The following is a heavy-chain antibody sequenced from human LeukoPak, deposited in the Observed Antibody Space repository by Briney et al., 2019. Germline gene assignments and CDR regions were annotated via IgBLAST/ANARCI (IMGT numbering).Heavy chain of an antibody. Sequence: PSETLSLTCTVSGGSISSYYWSWIRQPPGKGLEWIGYIYSSGNTNYNPSLKSRVAISVDTSKNQFSLKLSSVTAADTAVYYCARLQGLGDRSGWHVFYDYWGQGTLSPSPQ. CDR1: GGSISSYY. CDR3: ARLQGLGDRSGWHVFYDY. D-gene: IGHD6-19*01. V-gene: IGHV4-59*08. J-gene: IGHJ4*02. CDR2: IYSSGNT.